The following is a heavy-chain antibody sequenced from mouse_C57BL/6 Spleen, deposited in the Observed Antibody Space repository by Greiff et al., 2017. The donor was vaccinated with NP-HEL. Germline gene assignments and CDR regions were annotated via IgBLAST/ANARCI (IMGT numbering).Heavy chain of an antibody. CDR1: GFTFSDYG. Sequence: EVKVVESGGGLVKPGGSLKLSCAASGFTFSDYGMHWVRQAPEKGLEWVAYISSGSSTIYYADTVKGRFTISRDNAKNTLFLQMTSLRSEDTAMYYCARYYYGSSYDYYAMDYWGQGTSVTVSS. CDR3: ARYYYGSSYDYYAMDY. J-gene: IGHJ4*01. D-gene: IGHD1-1*01. CDR2: ISSGSSTI. V-gene: IGHV5-17*01.